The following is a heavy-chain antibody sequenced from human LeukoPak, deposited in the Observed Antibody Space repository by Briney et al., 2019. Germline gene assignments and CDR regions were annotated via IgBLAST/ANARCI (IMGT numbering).Heavy chain of an antibody. V-gene: IGHV3-7*01. D-gene: IGHD6-13*01. CDR2: IKQDGSEK. CDR3: ARAKQQLVRDNWFDP. Sequence: PGGSLRLSCAASGFTFSSYWMSWVRQAPGKGLEWVANIKQDGSEKYYVDSVKGRFTISRDNAKNSLYLQMNSLRAEDPAVYYCARAKQQLVRDNWFDPWGQGTLVTVSS. CDR1: GFTFSSYW. J-gene: IGHJ5*02.